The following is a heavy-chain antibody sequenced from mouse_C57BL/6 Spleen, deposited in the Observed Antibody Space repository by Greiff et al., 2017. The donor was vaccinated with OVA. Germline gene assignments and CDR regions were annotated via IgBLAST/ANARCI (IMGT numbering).Heavy chain of an antibody. CDR2: IRNKANGYTT. V-gene: IGHV7-3*01. D-gene: IGHD2-4*01. CDR1: GFTFTDYY. Sequence: DVQLVESGGGLVQPGGSLSLSCAASGFTFTDYYMSWVRQPPGKALEWLGFIRNKANGYTTEYSASVKGRFTISRDNSQSILYLQMNALRAEDSATYYCARSYYDYPWGYWGQGTSVTVSS. CDR3: ARSYYDYPWGY. J-gene: IGHJ4*01.